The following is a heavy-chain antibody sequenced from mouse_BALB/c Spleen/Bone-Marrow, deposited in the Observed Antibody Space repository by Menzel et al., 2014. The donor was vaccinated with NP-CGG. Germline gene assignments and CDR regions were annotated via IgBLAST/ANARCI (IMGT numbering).Heavy chain of an antibody. CDR1: GYSFTSYW. D-gene: IGHD1-2*01. CDR3: TRRTATLDY. Sequence: VQLKESGTVLARPGASVKMSCKASGYSFTSYWIHWVKQRPGQGLEWIGAIYPGDSDTSFNQEFKDKAKLTAVTSASTAYMELSSLTNEASAVYYCTRRTATLDYWGQGTTLTVSS. CDR2: IYPGDSDT. V-gene: IGHV1-5*01. J-gene: IGHJ2*01.